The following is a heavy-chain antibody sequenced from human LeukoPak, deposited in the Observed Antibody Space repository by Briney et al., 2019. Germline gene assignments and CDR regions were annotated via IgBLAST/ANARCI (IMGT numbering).Heavy chain of an antibody. CDR2: IKEDGSEK. CDR3: ARDATNMATVVLYGFDI. CDR1: EFTFSSYE. Sequence: PGGSLRLSCAASEFTFSSYEMNWVRQAPGKGLEWVANIKEDGSEKYYVDSVKGRFTISRDNAKNSLYLQMNSLRAEDTAMYYCARDATNMATVVLYGFDIWGQGTIVTVSS. D-gene: IGHD4-23*01. J-gene: IGHJ3*02. V-gene: IGHV3-7*01.